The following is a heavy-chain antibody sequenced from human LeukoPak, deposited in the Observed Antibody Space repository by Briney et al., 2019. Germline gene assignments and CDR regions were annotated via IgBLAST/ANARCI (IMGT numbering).Heavy chain of an antibody. D-gene: IGHD3-3*01. J-gene: IGHJ3*02. Sequence: SETLSLTCAVSGGSISSGGYSWSWIRQPPGKGLEWIGYIYHSGSTYYNPSLKSRVTISVDTSKNQFSLKLSSVTAADTAVYYCASTYYDFWSGNLESAFDIWGQGTMVTVSS. CDR2: IYHSGST. V-gene: IGHV4-30-2*02. CDR1: GGSISSGGYS. CDR3: ASTYYDFWSGNLESAFDI.